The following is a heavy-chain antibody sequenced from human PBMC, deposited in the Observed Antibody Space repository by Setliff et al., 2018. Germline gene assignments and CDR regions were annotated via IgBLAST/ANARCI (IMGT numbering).Heavy chain of an antibody. Sequence: PSETLSLTCIVSADSMNNNFWTWIRRPPGKGLEWIGYIYPDGTTNYNPSLKSRMTISLDMSKNQFSLTLRSVTAADTAVYYCAADTFDSNAQAFDYWGQGTLVTVSS. J-gene: IGHJ4*02. D-gene: IGHD3-22*01. V-gene: IGHV4-4*08. CDR3: AADTFDSNAQAFDY. CDR1: ADSMNNNF. CDR2: IYPDGTT.